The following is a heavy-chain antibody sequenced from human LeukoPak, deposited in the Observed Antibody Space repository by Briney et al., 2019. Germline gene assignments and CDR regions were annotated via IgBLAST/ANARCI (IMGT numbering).Heavy chain of an antibody. CDR3: ARVGQKQLEGWFDP. V-gene: IGHV3-66*02. CDR1: GFTVSSNY. Sequence: GGSLRLSCAASGFTVSSNYMSWVRQAPGKGLEWVSVIYSGGSTYYADSVKGRFTISRDNSKNTLYLQMNSLRAEDTAVYYCARVGQKQLEGWFDPWGQGTLVTVSS. J-gene: IGHJ5*02. CDR2: IYSGGST. D-gene: IGHD1-1*01.